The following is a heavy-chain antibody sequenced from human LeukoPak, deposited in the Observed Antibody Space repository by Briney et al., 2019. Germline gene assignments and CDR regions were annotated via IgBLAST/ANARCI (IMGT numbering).Heavy chain of an antibody. CDR1: GYSFTDYW. CDR2: IYPGDSYT. J-gene: IGHJ5*02. D-gene: IGHD2-15*01. CDR3: ARRGYSGRWFDP. Sequence: GESLKISCKASGYSFTDYWIGWVRQMPGKGLELIGIIYPGDSYTIYSRSFQGQVTISADKSISTAYLPWSSLKTSDTALNYCARRGYSGRWFDPWGQGTLVSVSS. V-gene: IGHV5-51*01.